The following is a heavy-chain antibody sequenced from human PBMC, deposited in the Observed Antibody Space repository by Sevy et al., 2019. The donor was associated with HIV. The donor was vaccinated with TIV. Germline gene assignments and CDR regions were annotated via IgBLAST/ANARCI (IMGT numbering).Heavy chain of an antibody. V-gene: IGHV3-7*03. CDR2: TNQDGSKK. J-gene: IGHJ6*02. CDR3: VRDGSSLLDGGYDYSGMDV. CDR1: GFSFSHYW. D-gene: IGHD1-26*01. Sequence: GGSLRLSCVASGFSFSHYWMSWVRQAPGKGLEWVANTNQDGSKKNYVDSVEGRFTISRDNGKNLLYLQMTSLRAEDTAFYYWVRDGSSLLDGGYDYSGMDVWGQGTTVTVSS.